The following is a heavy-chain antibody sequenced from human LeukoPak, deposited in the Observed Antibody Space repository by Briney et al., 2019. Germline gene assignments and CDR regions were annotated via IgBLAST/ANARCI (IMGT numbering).Heavy chain of an antibody. V-gene: IGHV4-39*01. Sequence: SETLSVTCTVSGGSISSSSYYWGWIRQPPGKGLEWIGSIYYSGSTYYNPSLKSRVTISVDTSKNQFSLKLSSVTAADTAVYYCARLLHGDYVDYWGQGTLVTVSS. CDR3: ARLLHGDYVDY. CDR1: GGSISSSSYY. J-gene: IGHJ4*02. CDR2: IYYSGST. D-gene: IGHD4-17*01.